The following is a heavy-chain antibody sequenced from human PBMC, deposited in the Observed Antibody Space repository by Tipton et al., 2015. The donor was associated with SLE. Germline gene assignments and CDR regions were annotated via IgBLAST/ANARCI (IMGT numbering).Heavy chain of an antibody. J-gene: IGHJ6*02. V-gene: IGHV4-34*01. CDR1: GGSISSYY. Sequence: TLSLTCTVSGGSISSYYWSWIRQPPGKGLEWIGEINHSGSTNYNPSLKSRVTISVDTSKNQFSLKLSSVTAADTAVYYCARGHTAMVGSLDYYGMDVWGQGTTVTVSS. CDR3: ARGHTAMVGSLDYYGMDV. CDR2: INHSGST. D-gene: IGHD5-18*01.